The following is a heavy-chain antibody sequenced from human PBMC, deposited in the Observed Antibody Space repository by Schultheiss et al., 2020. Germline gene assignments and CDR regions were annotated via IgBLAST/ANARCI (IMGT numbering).Heavy chain of an antibody. J-gene: IGHJ4*02. V-gene: IGHV4-34*01. Sequence: SETLSLTCAVYGGSFSGYYWSWIRQPPGKGLEWIGSIYYSGSTYYNPSLKSRVTISVDTSKNQFSLKLSSVTAADTAVYYCARVDDYGFIDYWGQGTLVTVSA. CDR1: GGSFSGYY. D-gene: IGHD4-17*01. CDR3: ARVDDYGFIDY. CDR2: IYYSGST.